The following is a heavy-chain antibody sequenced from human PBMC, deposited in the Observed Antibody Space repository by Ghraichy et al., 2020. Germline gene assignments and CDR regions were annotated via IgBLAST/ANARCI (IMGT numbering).Heavy chain of an antibody. CDR1: GFSLNTTDVG. D-gene: IGHD2-8*01. CDR2: IYWDDDK. CDR3: ARSVALMVYVDYFDR. J-gene: IGHJ5*02. Sequence: SGPTLVKPTQTLTLTCTLSGFSLNTTDVGVGWIRQPPGKPLEWLALIYWDDDKRYSPFFDDRLTIAKDTSRNEVALTMTDMRPTDTATYFCARSVALMVYVDYFDRWGRGTLVTVSS. V-gene: IGHV2-5*02.